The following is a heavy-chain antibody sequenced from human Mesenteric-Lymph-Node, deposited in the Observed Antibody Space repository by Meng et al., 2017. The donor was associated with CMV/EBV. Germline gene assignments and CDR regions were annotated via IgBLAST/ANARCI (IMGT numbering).Heavy chain of an antibody. CDR3: AILPSLYYYYGMDV. CDR1: GFTFSNYG. V-gene: IGHV3-33*01. J-gene: IGHJ6*02. Sequence: GESLKISCAASGFTFSNYGMHWVRQAPGKGLEWVAVIWYDGSNKYYADSVKGRFTISRDNSKNTLYLQMNSLRAEDTAVYYCAILPSLYYYYGMDVWGQGTTVTVSS. CDR2: IWYDGSNK.